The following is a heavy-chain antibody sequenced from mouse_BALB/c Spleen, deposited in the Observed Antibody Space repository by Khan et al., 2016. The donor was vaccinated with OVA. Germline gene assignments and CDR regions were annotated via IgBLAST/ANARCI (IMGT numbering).Heavy chain of an antibody. CDR2: INPTSGYT. CDR3: TRGRIDD. J-gene: IGHJ2*01. V-gene: IGHV1-7*01. CDR1: GYTFSTYW. Sequence: VQLQESGAALAKPGASVKMSCKASGYTFSTYWMHWVKQRPGQGLEWIGYINPTSGYTDYNEKFKDKATLSADKSSSTTYMQLSRLTSEDSAVYYCTRGRIDDWGQGTTLTVSS.